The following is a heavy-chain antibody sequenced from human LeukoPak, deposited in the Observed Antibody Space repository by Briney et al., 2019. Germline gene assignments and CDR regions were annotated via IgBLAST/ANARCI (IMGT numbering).Heavy chain of an antibody. CDR3: AKTGPRRATVVNWFDP. V-gene: IGHV3-23*01. CDR1: GFTFSSYA. D-gene: IGHD4-23*01. CDR2: ISGSGGST. J-gene: IGHJ5*02. Sequence: GGSLRLSCAATGFTFSSYAMGWVRQAPGKGLEWVSAISGSGGSTYYADSVKGRFTISRDNSKNTLYLQMNSLRAEDTAVYYCAKTGPRRATVVNWFDPWGQGTLVTVSS.